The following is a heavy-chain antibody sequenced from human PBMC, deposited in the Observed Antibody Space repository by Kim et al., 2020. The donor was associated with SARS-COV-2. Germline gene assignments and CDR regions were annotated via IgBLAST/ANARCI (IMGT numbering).Heavy chain of an antibody. CDR1: GFTFSSYA. V-gene: IGHV3-64D*06. CDR3: VKPILPSQRYCGGDCLLGDDAFDI. CDR2: ISSNGGST. Sequence: GGSLRLSCSASGFTFSSYAMHWVRQAPGKGLEYVSAISSNGGSTYYADSVKGRFTISRDNSKNTLYLQMSSLRAEDTAVYYCVKPILPSQRYCGGDCLLGDDAFDIWGQGTMVTVSS. D-gene: IGHD2-21*01. J-gene: IGHJ3*02.